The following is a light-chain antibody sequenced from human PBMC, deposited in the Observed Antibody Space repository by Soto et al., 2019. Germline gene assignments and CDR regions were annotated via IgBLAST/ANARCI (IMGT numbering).Light chain of an antibody. J-gene: IGKJ1*01. CDR2: GAS. CDR1: QSVSSN. Sequence: EIVMTQSPATLSVSPGERATLSCRASQSVSSNLAWYQQKPGQAPRILIYGASTRATGIPARFSGSGSGTEFTLTISSLQSEDFAVYYCQQYNNWPPWTFCQGTKVEIK. V-gene: IGKV3-15*01. CDR3: QQYNNWPPWT.